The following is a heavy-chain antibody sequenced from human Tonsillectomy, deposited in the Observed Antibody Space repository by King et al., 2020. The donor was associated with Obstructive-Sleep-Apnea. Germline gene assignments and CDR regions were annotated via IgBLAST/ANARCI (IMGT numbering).Heavy chain of an antibody. D-gene: IGHD2-2*01. CDR2: TKQDGSEK. V-gene: IGHV3-7*01. CDR1: GFSFSSYW. CDR3: ARGGDIVVVTTAMRSWYFDL. Sequence: VQLVESGGGLVQPGGSLRLSCAASGFSFSSYWMSWVRQAPGKGLEWVANTKQDGSEKYYVDSVKGRFTISRDNAQNSLYLQMNSLRADDTAVYYCARGGDIVVVTTAMRSWYFDLWGRGTLVTVSS. J-gene: IGHJ2*01.